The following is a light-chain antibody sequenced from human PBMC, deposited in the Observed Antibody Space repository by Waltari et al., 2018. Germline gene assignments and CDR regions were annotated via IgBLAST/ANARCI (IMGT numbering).Light chain of an antibody. CDR2: GVN. CDR3: QSYDTSLSVV. V-gene: IGLV1-40*01. CDR1: GPNNGAYD. J-gene: IGLJ2*01. Sequence: QSVLTQPPSVSGAPGQRVTLPCTGSGPNNGAYDVPWYQHRPGKAPTLLIYGVNNRPSGVPDRFFGSKSGTSASLAITSLRAEDEGVYYCQSYDTSLSVVFGGGTKLTVL.